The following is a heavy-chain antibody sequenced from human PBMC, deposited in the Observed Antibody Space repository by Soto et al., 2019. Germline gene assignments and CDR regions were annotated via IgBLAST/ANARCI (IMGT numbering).Heavy chain of an antibody. Sequence: SQTLPLTCAVDGGSFSGYYWSWIRQHPGKGLEWIGEINHSGSTNYNPSLKSRVTISVDTSKNQFSLKLSSVTAADTAVYYCARDGRVVPAAIGRNDAFDIWGQGTMVTVSS. J-gene: IGHJ3*02. D-gene: IGHD2-2*01. CDR2: INHSGST. V-gene: IGHV4-34*01. CDR3: ARDGRVVPAAIGRNDAFDI. CDR1: GGSFSGYY.